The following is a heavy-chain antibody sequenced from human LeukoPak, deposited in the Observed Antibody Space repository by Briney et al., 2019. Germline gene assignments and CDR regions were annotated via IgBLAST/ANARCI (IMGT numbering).Heavy chain of an antibody. CDR1: GGTFSSYA. V-gene: IGHV1-69*05. J-gene: IGHJ6*03. Sequence: GASVKVSCKASGGTFSSYAISWVRQAPGQGLEWMGRIVPIFGTANYAQKFQGRVTITTDESTSTAYMELSSLRSEDTAVYYCARDSYGLDYYYMDVWGKGTTVTISS. CDR3: ARDSYGLDYYYMDV. CDR2: IVPIFGTA. D-gene: IGHD5-18*01.